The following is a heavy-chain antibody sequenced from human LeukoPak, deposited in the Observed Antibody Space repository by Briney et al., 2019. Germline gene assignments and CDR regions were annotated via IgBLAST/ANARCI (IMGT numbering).Heavy chain of an antibody. D-gene: IGHD3-22*01. Sequence: GASVKVSCKASGYTFTGYYMHWVRQAPGQGLEWMGRINVNSGGTNYAQKFQGRVTMTRDTSINTAYMELSRLRSDDTAVYYCARDWGYYDRSGYYYYYYGMDVWGQGTTVTVSS. V-gene: IGHV1-2*06. CDR3: ARDWGYYDRSGYYYYYYGMDV. J-gene: IGHJ6*02. CDR2: INVNSGGT. CDR1: GYTFTGYY.